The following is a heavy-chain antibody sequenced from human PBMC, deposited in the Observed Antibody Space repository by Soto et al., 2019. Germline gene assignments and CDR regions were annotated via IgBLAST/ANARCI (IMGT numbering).Heavy chain of an antibody. Sequence: ASVKVSCKASGYTFTSYDINWVRQATGQGLEWMGWMNPNSGNTGYAQKFQGRVTMTRNTSISTAYMELSSLRSEDTAVYYCARGWRATVTASNKYYYYYVDVWGKGTTVTVS. CDR2: MNPNSGNT. V-gene: IGHV1-8*01. CDR1: GYTFTSYD. D-gene: IGHD4-17*01. CDR3: ARGWRATVTASNKYYYYYVDV. J-gene: IGHJ6*03.